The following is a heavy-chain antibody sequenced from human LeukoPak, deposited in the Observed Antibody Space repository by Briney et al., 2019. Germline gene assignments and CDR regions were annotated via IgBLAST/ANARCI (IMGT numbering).Heavy chain of an antibody. J-gene: IGHJ4*02. Sequence: GGSLRLSCAASGFTVSSNYMGWVRQAPGKGLEWVSVIYSGGSTYYADSVKGRFTISRDNSKNTLYLQMNSLRAEDTAVYYCARDESSYGSFDYWGQGTLVTVSS. CDR1: GFTVSSNY. D-gene: IGHD5-18*01. CDR3: ARDESSYGSFDY. CDR2: IYSGGST. V-gene: IGHV3-66*01.